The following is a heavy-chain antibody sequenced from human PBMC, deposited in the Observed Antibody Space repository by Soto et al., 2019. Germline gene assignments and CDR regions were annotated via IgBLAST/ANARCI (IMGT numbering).Heavy chain of an antibody. D-gene: IGHD3-22*01. CDR3: ARREYYYDSSGYYSSRGFDY. CDR1: GGTFSSYA. V-gene: IGHV1-69*06. J-gene: IGHJ4*02. CDR2: IIPIFGTA. Sequence: QVQLVQSGAEVKKPGSSVKVSCKASGGTFSSYAISWVRQAPGQGLEWMGGIIPIFGTANYAQKFQGRVTIPADKSTSTAYMERGSLSSEDTAVYYCARREYYYDSSGYYSSRGFDYWGQGTLVTVSS.